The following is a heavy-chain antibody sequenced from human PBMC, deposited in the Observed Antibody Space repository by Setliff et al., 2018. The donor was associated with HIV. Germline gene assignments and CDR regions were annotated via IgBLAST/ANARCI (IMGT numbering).Heavy chain of an antibody. V-gene: IGHV3-21*01. J-gene: IGHJ3*01. CDR3: ARTLQDGITMSLPGAFDL. Sequence: LRLSCAASEFTFNTYSMNWVRLAPGKGLEWVSAISSTSTNVFHADSVKGRFTISRDNARNSLYLQMNSLRAEDTAVYFCARTLQDGITMSLPGAFDLWGQGTMVTV. D-gene: IGHD3-10*02. CDR1: EFTFNTYS. CDR2: ISSTSTNV.